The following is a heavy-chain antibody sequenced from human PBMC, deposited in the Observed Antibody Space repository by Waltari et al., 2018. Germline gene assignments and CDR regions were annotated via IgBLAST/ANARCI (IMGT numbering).Heavy chain of an antibody. CDR3: ARVDYQKGGDYVWGSYRYSYYYYGMDV. Sequence: QVQLQQWGAGLLKPSETLSLTCAVYGGSFSGYYWSWIRQPPGKGLEWIGEINHSGSTNYNPSLKSRVTISVDTSKNQFSLKLSSVTAADTAVYYCARVDYQKGGDYVWGSYRYSYYYYGMDVWGQGTTVTVSS. CDR1: GGSFSGYY. V-gene: IGHV4-34*01. CDR2: INHSGST. J-gene: IGHJ6*02. D-gene: IGHD3-16*02.